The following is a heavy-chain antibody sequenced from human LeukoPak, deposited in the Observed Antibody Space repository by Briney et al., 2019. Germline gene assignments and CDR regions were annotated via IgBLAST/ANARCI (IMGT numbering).Heavy chain of an antibody. Sequence: ASVKVSCKASGYTCTSYGISRVRQAPGQGLEWMGWISAYNGNTNYAQKLQGRVTMTTDTSTSTAYMELRSLRSDDTAVYYCARAKNNNWFNWFDPWGQGTLVTVSS. CDR2: ISAYNGNT. CDR3: ARAKNNNWFNWFDP. V-gene: IGHV1-18*01. CDR1: GYTCTSYG. J-gene: IGHJ5*02. D-gene: IGHD1-1*01.